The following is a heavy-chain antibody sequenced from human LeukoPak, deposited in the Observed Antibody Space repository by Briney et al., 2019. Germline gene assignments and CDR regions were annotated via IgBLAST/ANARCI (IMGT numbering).Heavy chain of an antibody. CDR1: GFTFDDYV. CDR2: INWNSGTI. CDR3: AKDVRSSFNYGLDV. D-gene: IGHD6-19*01. V-gene: IGHV3-9*01. Sequence: PGRSPRLSCAASGFTFDDYVMHWVRQAPGKGLERVSGINWNSGTIGYADSVKGRFTISRDNAKNSLYLQMNSLRAEDTALYYCAKDVRSSFNYGLDVWGQGTTVTVSS. J-gene: IGHJ6*02.